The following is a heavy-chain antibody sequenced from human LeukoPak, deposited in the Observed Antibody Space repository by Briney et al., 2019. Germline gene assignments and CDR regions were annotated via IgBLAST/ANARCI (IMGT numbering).Heavy chain of an antibody. V-gene: IGHV1-8*03. J-gene: IGHJ6*03. CDR3: ARGLFPVSGTIFGVVRGRGYYYYMDV. CDR1: GYTFTSYD. Sequence: VSVKVSCKASGYTFTSYDINWVRQATGQGLEWMGWMNPNSGNTGYAQKFQGRVTITRNTSISTAYMELSSLRSEDTAVYYCARGLFPVSGTIFGVVRGRGYYYYMDVWGKGTTVTVSS. D-gene: IGHD3-3*01. CDR2: MNPNSGNT.